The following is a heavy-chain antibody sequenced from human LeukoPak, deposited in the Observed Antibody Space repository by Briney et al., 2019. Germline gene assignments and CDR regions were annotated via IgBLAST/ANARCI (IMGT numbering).Heavy chain of an antibody. CDR1: GYTFTSYY. Sequence: ASVKVSCKASGYTFTSYYIHWVRQAPGQGLEWMGIINASGGSTNYAQDFQGRVTMTRDTSTSTVYMELSSLRSEDTAVYYCARRELAGSTAYFDYWGQGTLVTVSS. D-gene: IGHD1-26*01. V-gene: IGHV1-46*01. CDR2: INASGGST. J-gene: IGHJ4*02. CDR3: ARRELAGSTAYFDY.